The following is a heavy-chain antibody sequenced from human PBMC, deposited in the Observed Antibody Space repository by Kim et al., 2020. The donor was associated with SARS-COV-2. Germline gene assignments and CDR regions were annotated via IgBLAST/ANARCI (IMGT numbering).Heavy chain of an antibody. V-gene: IGHV3-21*01. D-gene: IGHD3-22*01. CDR1: GFDLSNDV. CDR3: ASLYYYESSGAT. Sequence: GGSLRLSCVASGFDLSNDVLNWVRQAPGKGLEWISSISSSSAYISYAHSVKGRFTVSRDNAKNSLYLQMNSLRAEDTAVYYCASLYYYESSGATWGQGTLVTVSS. J-gene: IGHJ5*02. CDR2: ISSSSAYI.